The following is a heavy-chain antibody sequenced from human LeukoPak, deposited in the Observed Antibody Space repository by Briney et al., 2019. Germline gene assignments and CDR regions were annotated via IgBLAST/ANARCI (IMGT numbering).Heavy chain of an antibody. V-gene: IGHV4-59*01. CDR2: IYYSGST. D-gene: IGHD4-23*01. J-gene: IGHJ4*02. CDR1: GGSISSYY. CDR3: ARVARGYSFDY. Sequence: PSETLSLTCTVSGGSISSYYWSWIRQPPGKGLEWIGYIYYSGSTNYNPSLKSRVTISVDTSKNQFSLKLGSVTAADTAVYYCARVARGYSFDYWGQGTLFSVFS.